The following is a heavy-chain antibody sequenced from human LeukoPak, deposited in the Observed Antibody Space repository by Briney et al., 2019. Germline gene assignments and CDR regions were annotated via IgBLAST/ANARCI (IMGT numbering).Heavy chain of an antibody. CDR1: GFTFTSSA. V-gene: IGHV1-58*01. D-gene: IGHD3-22*01. Sequence: SVKVSCKASGFTFTSSAVQWMRQARGQRLEWIGWIVVGSGNTNYAQKFQERVTITRDMSTSTAYMELSSLRSEDTAVYYCAADHLHYDSSGSKENWGQGTLVTVSS. CDR3: AADHLHYDSSGSKEN. J-gene: IGHJ4*02. CDR2: IVVGSGNT.